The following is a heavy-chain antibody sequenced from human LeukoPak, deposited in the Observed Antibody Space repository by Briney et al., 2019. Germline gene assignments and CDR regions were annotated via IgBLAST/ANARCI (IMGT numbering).Heavy chain of an antibody. CDR3: TRTYSSSSIDY. CDR1: GGSISTYY. J-gene: IGHJ4*02. Sequence: PSETLSLTCTASGGSISTYYWSWIRQPPGKGLEWHGYIFYTGSTNYNPSLKIRVTMSIDTSKNQFSLKLSSVTAADTAVYYCTRTYSSSSIDYWGQGALVTVSS. D-gene: IGHD6-6*01. CDR2: IFYTGST. V-gene: IGHV4-59*01.